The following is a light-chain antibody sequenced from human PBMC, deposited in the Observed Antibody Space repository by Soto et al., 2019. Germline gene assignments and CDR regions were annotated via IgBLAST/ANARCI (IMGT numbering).Light chain of an antibody. CDR2: SAS. Sequence: DIQMTQSPSSLSASVGYRVTISCRAAQSISTYLNWYQQKPGTAPRLLIYSASSVKTGVPPRFSGSGSGRDFTLTISRLEPQDSAIYYCQQYVISVTFGQGTRLEIK. CDR3: QQYVISVT. V-gene: IGKV1-39*01. CDR1: QSISTY. J-gene: IGKJ5*01.